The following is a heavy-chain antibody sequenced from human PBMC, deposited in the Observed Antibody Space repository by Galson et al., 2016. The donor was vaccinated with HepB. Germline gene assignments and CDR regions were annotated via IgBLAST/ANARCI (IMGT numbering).Heavy chain of an antibody. J-gene: IGHJ4*02. D-gene: IGHD5-18*01. V-gene: IGHV3-48*03. CDR2: ISSSGTTI. Sequence: SLRLSCAASGFTFSRYEMHWVRQAPGKGLEWVSYISSSGTTIYYADSVKGRFTISRDNSKTTLYLQMNSLRVEDTAVYYCAKISVQYSYHYSGFDYWGQGTLVTVSS. CDR3: AKISVQYSYHYSGFDY. CDR1: GFTFSRYE.